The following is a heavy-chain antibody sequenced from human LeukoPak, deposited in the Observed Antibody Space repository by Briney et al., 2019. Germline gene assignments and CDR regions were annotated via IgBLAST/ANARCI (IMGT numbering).Heavy chain of an antibody. Sequence: TSETLSLTCAVYGGSFSGYYWSWIRQPPGKGLEWIGYIYYSGSTYYNPSLKSRVTISVDTSKSQFSLKLSSVTAADTAVYYCAREVVVPPDDAFDIWGQGTMVTVSS. V-gene: IGHV4-30-4*08. CDR1: GGSFSGYY. CDR2: IYYSGST. D-gene: IGHD2-2*01. J-gene: IGHJ3*02. CDR3: AREVVVPPDDAFDI.